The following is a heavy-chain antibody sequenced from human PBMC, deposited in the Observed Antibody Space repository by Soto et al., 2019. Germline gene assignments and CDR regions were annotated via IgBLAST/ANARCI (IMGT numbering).Heavy chain of an antibody. D-gene: IGHD3-22*01. J-gene: IGHJ5*01. CDR1: GGSFSGHS. V-gene: IGHV4-34*01. CDR2: INHSGRV. Sequence: SETLSLTCAVYGGSFSGHSWTWIRQSPGKGLEWIGDINHSGRVNYSPSLKSRVTISLDTSKTQFSLTLSAVTAADTAMYYCSTRAYDTNGYYRFDPWGQGTLVTVSS. CDR3: STRAYDTNGYYRFDP.